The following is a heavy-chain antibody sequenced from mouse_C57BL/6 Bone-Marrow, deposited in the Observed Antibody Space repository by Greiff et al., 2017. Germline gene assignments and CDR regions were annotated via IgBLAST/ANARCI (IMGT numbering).Heavy chain of an antibody. CDR2: IDPNSGGT. Sequence: QVHVKQPGAELVKPGASVKLSCKASGYTFTSYWMHWVKQRPGRGLEWIGRIDPNSGGTKYNEKFKSKATLTVDKPSSTADLQLSSLTSEDSAVYYCARGGDYAGGCYVDYWGQGTTLTVSS. J-gene: IGHJ2*01. D-gene: IGHD2-4*01. CDR3: ARGGDYAGGCYVDY. CDR1: GYTFTSYW. V-gene: IGHV1-72*01.